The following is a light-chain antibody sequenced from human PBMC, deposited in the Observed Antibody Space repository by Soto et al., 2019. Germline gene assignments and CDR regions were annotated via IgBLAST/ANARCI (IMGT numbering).Light chain of an antibody. CDR1: QGISNY. CDR3: QHLNSYPT. V-gene: IGKV1-9*01. J-gene: IGKJ1*01. Sequence: IQLTQAPSSLSASLGDRVNITCRASQGISNYLAWYQQKPGKAPKLLFYAASSLQSVVPSRFSGSGSGTDFTLTSSILQPEDFASYCCQHLNSYPTFGEGTKVDI. CDR2: AAS.